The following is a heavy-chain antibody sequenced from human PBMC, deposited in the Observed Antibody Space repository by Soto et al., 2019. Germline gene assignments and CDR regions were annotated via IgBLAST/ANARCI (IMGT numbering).Heavy chain of an antibody. J-gene: IGHJ5*02. CDR2: IYWNDDK. V-gene: IGHV2-5*01. CDR1: GFSLSTSGVG. Sequence: SGPTLVNPTQTLTLTCTFSGFSLSTSGVGVGWIRQPPGKALEWLALIYWNDDKRYSPSLKSRLTITKDTSKNQVVLTMTNMDPVDTATYYCAHRRPPPFYYDFLSGPNWFDPWGQGTLVTVSS. D-gene: IGHD3-3*01. CDR3: AHRRPPPFYYDFLSGPNWFDP.